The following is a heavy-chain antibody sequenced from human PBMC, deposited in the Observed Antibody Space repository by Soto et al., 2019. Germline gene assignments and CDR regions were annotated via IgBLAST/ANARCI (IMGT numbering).Heavy chain of an antibody. D-gene: IGHD3-22*01. CDR3: AKGVTTADSYYGLDV. CDR2: ISVSGGIT. CDR1: GFSFSSYA. Sequence: EVQLLESGGGLVQPGGSLRLSCAASGFSFSSYAMTWVRQAPGKGLEWVSCISVSGGITYYADSVKGRFTISRDNSSNTLYLQMNSLKAEDTAVYSCAKGVTTADSYYGLDVWGQGTTVTVSS. V-gene: IGHV3-23*01. J-gene: IGHJ6*02.